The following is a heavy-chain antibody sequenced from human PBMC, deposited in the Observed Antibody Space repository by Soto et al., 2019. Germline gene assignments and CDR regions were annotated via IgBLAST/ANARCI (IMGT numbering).Heavy chain of an antibody. CDR3: AGSGIVVPHALFDY. Sequence: QLQLQESGPGLVKPSETLSLTCTVSGGSISSSSYYWGWIRQPPGKGLEWIGSIYYSGSTYYNPSLKSRVTISVDTSKNQFSLKLSSVTAADTAVYYCAGSGIVVPHALFDYWGQGTLVTVSS. V-gene: IGHV4-39*01. CDR1: GGSISSSSYY. CDR2: IYYSGST. J-gene: IGHJ4*02. D-gene: IGHD3-22*01.